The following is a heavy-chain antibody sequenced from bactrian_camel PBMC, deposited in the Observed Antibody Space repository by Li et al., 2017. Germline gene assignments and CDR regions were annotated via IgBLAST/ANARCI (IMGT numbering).Heavy chain of an antibody. CDR3: AADPSRELWVGYPPYKY. CDR1: GFTFSGYV. Sequence: DVQLVESGGDLVQPGGSLRLSCAASGFTFSGYVISWVRQAPGKGLEWVSRINDNDDTTYYADSVKGRFTISRDNAQNTLYLQLNSLKPEDTAVYYCAADPSRELWVGYPPYKYWGQGTQVTVS. D-gene: IGHD5*01. J-gene: IGHJ4*01. V-gene: IGHV3S31*01. CDR2: INDNDDTT.